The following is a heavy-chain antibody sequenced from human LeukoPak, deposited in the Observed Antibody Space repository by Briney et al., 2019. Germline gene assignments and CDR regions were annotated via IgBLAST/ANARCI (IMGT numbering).Heavy chain of an antibody. V-gene: IGHV4-39*01. CDR2: IYYSGST. Sequence: PSETLSLTCTVSGGSISSSSYYWGWIRQPPGKGLEWVGSIYYSGSTYYNPSLKSRVTISVDTSKNQFSLKLSSVTAADTAVYYCASLLLDPGYYYMDVWGKGTTVTVSS. CDR1: GGSISSSSYY. D-gene: IGHD3/OR15-3a*01. CDR3: ASLLLDPGYYYMDV. J-gene: IGHJ6*03.